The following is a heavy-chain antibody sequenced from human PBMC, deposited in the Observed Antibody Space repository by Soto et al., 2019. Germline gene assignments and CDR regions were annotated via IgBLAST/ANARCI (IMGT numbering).Heavy chain of an antibody. CDR2: ISYDGSNK. Sequence: GGSLRLSCAASGFTFSSYAMHWVRQAPGKGLEWVAVISYDGSNKYYADSVKGRFTISRDNSKNTLYLQMNSLRAEDTAVYYCARDNLSPVLMIPFILDFDYWGQGTLVTVSS. CDR1: GFTFSSYA. CDR3: ARDNLSPVLMIPFILDFDY. J-gene: IGHJ4*02. V-gene: IGHV3-30-3*01. D-gene: IGHD3-16*01.